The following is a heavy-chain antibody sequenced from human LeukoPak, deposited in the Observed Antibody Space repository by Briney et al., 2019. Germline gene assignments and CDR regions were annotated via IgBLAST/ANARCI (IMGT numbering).Heavy chain of an antibody. V-gene: IGHV4-39*01. D-gene: IGHD3-3*01. CDR3: ARLYSDYDFWSGYYHNWFDP. Sequence: WVRQPPGKGLEWIGSIYYSGSTYYNPSLKSRVTISVDTSKNQFSLKLSSVTAADTAVYYCARLYSDYDFWSGYYHNWFDPWGQGTLVTVSS. J-gene: IGHJ5*02. CDR2: IYYSGST.